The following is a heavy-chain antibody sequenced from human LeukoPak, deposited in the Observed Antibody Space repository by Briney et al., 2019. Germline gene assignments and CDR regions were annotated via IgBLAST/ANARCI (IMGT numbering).Heavy chain of an antibody. CDR3: ASPIGGHFDY. V-gene: IGHV4-39*07. J-gene: IGHJ4*02. Sequence: SETLSLTCTVSGGSISSSSYYWGWIRQPPGKGLEWIGSIYYSGSTYYNPSLKSRVTISVDTSKNQFSLKLSSVTAADTAVYYCASPIGGHFDYWGQGTLVTVSS. D-gene: IGHD4-23*01. CDR1: GGSISSSSYY. CDR2: IYYSGST.